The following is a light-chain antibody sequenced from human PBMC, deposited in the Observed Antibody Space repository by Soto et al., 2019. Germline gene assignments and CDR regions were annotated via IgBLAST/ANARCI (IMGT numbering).Light chain of an antibody. J-gene: IGKJ2*01. CDR2: GAS. CDR3: QQYGSSET. V-gene: IGKV3-20*01. Sequence: EIVLTQAPGTLSLSPGERATLCCRTSQIVSTNYLAWYQQKPGQAPRLLIYGASNRATGIPDRFSGSGSGTDFTLTINRLEPEDFAVYYCQQYGSSETFGQGTKVDIK. CDR1: QIVSTNY.